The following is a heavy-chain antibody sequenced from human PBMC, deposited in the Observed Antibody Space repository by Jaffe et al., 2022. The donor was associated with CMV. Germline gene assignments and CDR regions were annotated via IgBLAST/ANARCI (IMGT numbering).Heavy chain of an antibody. CDR3: ARSRGAIKQYCSGGSCYSHGGMRYYYYGMDV. Sequence: QVQLQQWGAGLLKPSETLSLTCAVYGGSFSGYYWSWIRQPPGKGLEWIGEINHSGSTNYNPSLKSRVTISVDTSKNQFSLKLSSVTAADTAVYYCARSRGAIKQYCSGGSCYSHGGMRYYYYGMDVWGQGTTVTVSS. V-gene: IGHV4-34*01. CDR2: INHSGST. D-gene: IGHD2-15*01. CDR1: GGSFSGYY. J-gene: IGHJ6*02.